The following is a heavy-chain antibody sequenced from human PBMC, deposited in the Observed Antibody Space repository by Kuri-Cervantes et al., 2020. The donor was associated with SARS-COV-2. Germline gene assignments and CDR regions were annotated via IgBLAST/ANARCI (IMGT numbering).Heavy chain of an antibody. D-gene: IGHD2/OR15-2a*01. J-gene: IGHJ5*02. V-gene: IGHV3-21*04. CDR1: NFTFSTYT. Sequence: GGSLRLSCAASNFTFSTYTLHWVRQAPGKGLEWVSSISSGSSFIHYADSVMGRFTISRDNARNSLYLQMNSLRAEDTAVYYYARWFYQVAWFDPWGQGTLVTVSS. CDR3: ARWFYQVAWFDP. CDR2: ISSGSSFI.